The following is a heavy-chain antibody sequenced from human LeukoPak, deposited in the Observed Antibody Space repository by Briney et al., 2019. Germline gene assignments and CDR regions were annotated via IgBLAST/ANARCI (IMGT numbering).Heavy chain of an antibody. CDR1: GFIFSDYG. V-gene: IGHV3-48*04. CDR2: ISGDGTIT. D-gene: IGHD4-17*01. J-gene: IGHJ4*02. Sequence: GGSLRLSCTASGFIFSDYGMNWVRQAPGKGLEWILYISGDGTITIYADSAKGRFTISRDNANNSLFLQMNSLRAGDTADYYCASDWPQKRTVFEGFDYWGKGSLVIVST. CDR3: ASDWPQKRTVFEGFDY.